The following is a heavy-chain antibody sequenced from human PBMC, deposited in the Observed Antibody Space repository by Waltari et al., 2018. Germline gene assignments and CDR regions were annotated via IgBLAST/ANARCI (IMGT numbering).Heavy chain of an antibody. J-gene: IGHJ4*02. CDR2: ISGSGGST. D-gene: IGHD1-1*01. CDR1: GFTFSSYA. V-gene: IGHV3-23*04. CDR3: AKDPNNLYNWNDERVDY. Sequence: EVQLVESGGGLVQPGGSLRLSCAASGFTFSSYAMSWVRQAPGKGLEWVSAISGSGGSTYYADSVKGRFTISRDNSKNTLYLQMNSLRAEDTAVYYCAKDPNNLYNWNDERVDYWGQGTLVTVSS.